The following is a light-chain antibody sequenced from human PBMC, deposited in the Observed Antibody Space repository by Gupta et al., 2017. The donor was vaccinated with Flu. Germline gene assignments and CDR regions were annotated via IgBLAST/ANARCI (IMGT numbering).Light chain of an antibody. J-gene: IGKJ1*01. V-gene: IGKV1-39*01. Sequence: GARGTITCRASQNIYNFLNWYHQKPGEAPKLLIYAASSLQTGAPTRFSGRGAGTEFTLTIANLQPEDFATYVCQQSYNIHWTFAQGTRVEV. CDR3: QQSYNIHWT. CDR2: AAS. CDR1: QNIYNF.